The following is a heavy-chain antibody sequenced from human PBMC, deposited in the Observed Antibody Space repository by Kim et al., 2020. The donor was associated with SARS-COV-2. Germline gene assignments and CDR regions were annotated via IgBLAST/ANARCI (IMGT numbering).Heavy chain of an antibody. CDR3: TTVAASSSWHDYYGMDV. CDR1: GFTFSNAW. V-gene: IGHV3-15*01. J-gene: IGHJ6*02. D-gene: IGHD6-13*01. Sequence: GGSLRLSCAASGFTFSNAWMSWVRQAPGKGLEWVGRIKSKTDGGTTDYAAPVKGRFTISRDDSKNTLYLQMNSLKTEDTAVYYCTTVAASSSWHDYYGMDVWGQGTTVTVSS. CDR2: IKSKTDGGTT.